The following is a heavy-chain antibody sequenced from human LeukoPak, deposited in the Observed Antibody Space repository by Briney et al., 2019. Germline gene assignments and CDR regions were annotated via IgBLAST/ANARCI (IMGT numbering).Heavy chain of an antibody. D-gene: IGHD1-26*01. CDR1: NGSISNYY. V-gene: IGHV4-59*01. CDR3: ARDISGSWATFDY. Sequence: SETLSLTCTVSNGSISNYYWTWIRQPPGKGLEWIGCISSSGSTNHNPSLESRVTISLDTSKKQFSLKLSSVTAADTAVYYCARDISGSWATFDYWGQGTLVTVSS. CDR2: ISSSGST. J-gene: IGHJ4*02.